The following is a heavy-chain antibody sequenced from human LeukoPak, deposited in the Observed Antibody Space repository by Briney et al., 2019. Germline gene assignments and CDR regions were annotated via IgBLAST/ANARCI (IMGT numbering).Heavy chain of an antibody. CDR3: GSGTDPAAN. Sequence: ASVKVSCKASGYTFTSYAMNWVRQAPGQGLEWMGWMNPNSGNTGYAQKFQGRVTMTRNTSISTAYMELSSLRSEDTAVYYYGSGTDPAANWGQGTLVTVSS. V-gene: IGHV1-8*02. CDR2: MNPNSGNT. D-gene: IGHD3-10*01. J-gene: IGHJ4*02. CDR1: GYTFTSYA.